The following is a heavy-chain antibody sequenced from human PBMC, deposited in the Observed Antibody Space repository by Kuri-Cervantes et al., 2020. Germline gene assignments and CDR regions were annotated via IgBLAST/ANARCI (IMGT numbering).Heavy chain of an antibody. V-gene: IGHV3-30-3*01. CDR2: ISYDGSNK. CDR3: ARGGGNSLDYYGMDV. J-gene: IGHJ6*02. D-gene: IGHD4-23*01. CDR1: GFTFSSYA. Sequence: GGSLRLSCAASGFTFSSYAMHWVRQAPGKGLEWVAVISYDGSNKYYADSVKGRFTISRDNAKNSLYLQMNSLRAEDTAVYYCARGGGNSLDYYGMDVWGQGTTVTVSS.